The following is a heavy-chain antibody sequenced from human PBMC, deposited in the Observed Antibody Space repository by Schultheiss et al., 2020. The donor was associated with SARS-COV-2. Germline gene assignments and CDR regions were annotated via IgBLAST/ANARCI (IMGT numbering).Heavy chain of an antibody. V-gene: IGHV3-30*03. J-gene: IGHJ4*02. Sequence: GGSLRLSCAASGFTFSSYGMHWVRQAPGNGLEWVAVISYDGSNKYYADSVKGRFTISRDNSKNTLYLQMNSLRAEDTAVYYCARDGTSWNQGGYWGQGTLVTVSS. CDR2: ISYDGSNK. CDR1: GFTFSSYG. CDR3: ARDGTSWNQGGY. D-gene: IGHD1-14*01.